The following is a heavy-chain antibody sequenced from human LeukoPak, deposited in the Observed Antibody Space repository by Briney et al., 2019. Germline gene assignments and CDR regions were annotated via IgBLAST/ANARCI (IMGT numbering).Heavy chain of an antibody. J-gene: IGHJ1*01. CDR3: ASFGSSWYTG. D-gene: IGHD6-13*01. CDR1: GGSIGSGGYS. CDR2: IYYKGNT. V-gene: IGHV4-30-4*07. Sequence: SETLSLTCAVSGGSIGSGGYSWSWIRQPPGKGLEWIGYIYYKGNTHYNPSLESRLTISVDTSKNQYSLELTSVTAADTAVYYCASFGSSWYTGWGQGTLVTVSS.